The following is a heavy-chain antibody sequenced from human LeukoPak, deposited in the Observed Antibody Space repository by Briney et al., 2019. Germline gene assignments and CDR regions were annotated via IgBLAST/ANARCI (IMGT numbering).Heavy chain of an antibody. CDR2: IYHSGST. J-gene: IGHJ4*02. D-gene: IGHD5-12*01. CDR3: AREPGYSGFDY. V-gene: IGHV4-4*02. CDR1: GGSINSNNW. Sequence: PSETLSLTCAVFGGSINSNNWWNWVRQPPGKGLEWIGEIYHSGSTNYSPSLKSRVTISVDKSKNQFSLKLSSVTAADTAVYYCAREPGYSGFDYWGQGTLVTVSS.